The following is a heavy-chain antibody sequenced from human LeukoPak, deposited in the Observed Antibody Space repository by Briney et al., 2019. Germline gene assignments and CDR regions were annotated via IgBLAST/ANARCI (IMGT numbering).Heavy chain of an antibody. CDR3: ARQFATASADTRGYFDF. J-gene: IGHJ4*02. CDR2: ITYDGSA. CDR1: GASISSSNDY. V-gene: IGHV4-39*01. D-gene: IGHD2-2*01. Sequence: PSETLSLACSVSGASISSSNDYWGWIRQAPGKGLKWIGSITYDGSAHYNPSLMSRATILVDTSKNQFSLKLSSVTAADVAMYYCARQFATASADTRGYFDFWGQGTVVTVSS.